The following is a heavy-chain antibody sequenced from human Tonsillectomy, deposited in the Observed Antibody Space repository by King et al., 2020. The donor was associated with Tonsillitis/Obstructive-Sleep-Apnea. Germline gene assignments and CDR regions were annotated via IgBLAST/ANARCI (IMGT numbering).Heavy chain of an antibody. CDR2: IWWDGSNK. Sequence: VQLVESGGGVVQAGTSLRLSCIASGFTFTSYSIHWVRQAPGKGLEWVAVIWWDGSNKYYADSVKGRFSISKDDSKNTVYLQMSSLRAEDTAVYYCARDIYSAGVRYFDDWRQGTLVTVSS. D-gene: IGHD2-8*01. J-gene: IGHJ4*02. CDR1: GFTFTSYS. CDR3: ARDIYSAGVRYFDD. V-gene: IGHV3-33*01.